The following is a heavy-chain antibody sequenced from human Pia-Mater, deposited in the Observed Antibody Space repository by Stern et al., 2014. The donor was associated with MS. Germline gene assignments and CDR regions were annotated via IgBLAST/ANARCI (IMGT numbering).Heavy chain of an antibody. J-gene: IGHJ4*02. CDR2: IYPYDSDT. Sequence: EVQLVESGAEVKKPGESLKISCKLSGYSFTIYYIAWVRQMPGKGLEWMGVIYPYDSDTTYSPSFQGQVTISADESIATAYLQWSSLRASDTAMYYCARHVQGFDYWGQGTLVTVSS. V-gene: IGHV5-51*01. CDR3: ARHVQGFDY. CDR1: GYSFTIYY.